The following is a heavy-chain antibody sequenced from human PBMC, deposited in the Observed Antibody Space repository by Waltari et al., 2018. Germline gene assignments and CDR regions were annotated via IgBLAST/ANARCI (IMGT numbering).Heavy chain of an antibody. CDR3: AKSKSGYSNDHFDF. CDR1: GASVTTAY. Sequence: QVQLQESGPGLVKPSETLSLTCTVSGASVTTAYWSWIRQSPGKGLEWMGYIYSSGSTNYNPSLKSRVTLSIDTSKTQFSLTLTSVTAADTAVYYCAKSKSGYSNDHFDFWGQGTLVTVSS. D-gene: IGHD6-13*01. CDR2: IYSSGST. J-gene: IGHJ4*02. V-gene: IGHV4-59*02.